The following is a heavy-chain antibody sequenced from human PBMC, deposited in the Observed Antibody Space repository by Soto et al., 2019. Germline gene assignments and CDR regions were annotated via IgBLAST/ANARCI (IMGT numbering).Heavy chain of an antibody. Sequence: QVQLQESGPGLVKPWETLSLTCTVSGGSISSYYWSWIRQPPGKGLEWIGYIFYSGSTNYNPSLKSRVTISVDTSKNQFSLKLSSVTAADTAVYYCARLYGLDAFDFWGQGTMVTVSS. CDR1: GGSISSYY. CDR2: IFYSGST. D-gene: IGHD3-16*02. V-gene: IGHV4-59*08. J-gene: IGHJ3*01. CDR3: ARLYGLDAFDF.